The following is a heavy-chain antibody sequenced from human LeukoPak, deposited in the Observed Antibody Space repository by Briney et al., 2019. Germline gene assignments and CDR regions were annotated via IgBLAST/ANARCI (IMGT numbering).Heavy chain of an antibody. J-gene: IGHJ4*02. V-gene: IGHV1-69*04. CDR1: GGTFSSYA. CDR3: ASGGPDIVVVPAAAYFDY. Sequence: SVKVSCKASGGTFSSYAISWVRQAPGQGLEWMGRIIPIFGIANYAQKFQGRVTITADKSTSTAYMELSGLRSEDTAVYYCASGGPDIVVVPAAAYFDYWGQGTLVTVSS. D-gene: IGHD2-2*01. CDR2: IIPIFGIA.